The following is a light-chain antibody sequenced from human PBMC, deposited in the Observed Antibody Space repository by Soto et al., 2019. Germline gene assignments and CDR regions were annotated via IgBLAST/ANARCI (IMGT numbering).Light chain of an antibody. CDR1: QSVLYSSNNKNY. V-gene: IGKV4-1*01. CDR2: WAT. CDR3: QQYYSTPWT. Sequence: DIVMTQSPDSLAVSLGERATINCKSSQSVLYSSNNKNYLAWYQQKPGQPPKLLIYWATTRESGVPDRFSGSGSGTDFTLTISSPQAEDVAVYYFQQYYSTPWTFGQGTKVVIK. J-gene: IGKJ1*01.